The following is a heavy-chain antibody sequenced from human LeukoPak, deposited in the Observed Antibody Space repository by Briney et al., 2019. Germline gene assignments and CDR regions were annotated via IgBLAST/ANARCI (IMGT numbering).Heavy chain of an antibody. CDR3: ARQDGSGSYPIDY. J-gene: IGHJ4*02. Sequence: SETLSLTCAVYGGSFSGYYWSWIRQPPGKGLEWIGEINHSGSTNYNPSLKSRVTISVDTSKNQFSLKLSSVTAADTAVYYYARQDGSGSYPIDYWGQGTLVTVSS. V-gene: IGHV4-34*01. D-gene: IGHD3-10*01. CDR2: INHSGST. CDR1: GGSFSGYY.